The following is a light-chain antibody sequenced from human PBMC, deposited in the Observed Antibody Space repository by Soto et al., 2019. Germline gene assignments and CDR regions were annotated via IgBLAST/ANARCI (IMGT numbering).Light chain of an antibody. CDR1: QSVSAN. Sequence: EIVMTQSPGTLSVSPGERATLSCRASQSVSANLAWYQQKPGQAPRLLIYRASTGATGLPDRFSGSGSGTDFTLTISSLQSEDFAVYFCQQYNDWPLTFGGGTKVDIK. CDR3: QQYNDWPLT. V-gene: IGKV3-15*01. CDR2: RAS. J-gene: IGKJ4*01.